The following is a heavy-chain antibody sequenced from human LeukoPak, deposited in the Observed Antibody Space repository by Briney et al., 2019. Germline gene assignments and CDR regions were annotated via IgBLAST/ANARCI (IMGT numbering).Heavy chain of an antibody. CDR2: INPNSGGT. CDR1: GYTFTGYY. Sequence: GASVKVSCKASGYTFTGYYMHWVRQAPGQGLEWMGWINPNSGGTNYAQKFQGRVTMTRDTSISTAYMELSRLRSDDTAVYYCARAIAAAAYWFDPWGQGTWSPSPQ. D-gene: IGHD6-13*01. J-gene: IGHJ5*02. CDR3: ARAIAAAAYWFDP. V-gene: IGHV1-2*02.